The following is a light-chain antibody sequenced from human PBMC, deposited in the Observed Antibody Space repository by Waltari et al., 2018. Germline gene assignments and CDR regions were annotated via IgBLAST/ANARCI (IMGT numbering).Light chain of an antibody. CDR3: SSYAGSVV. J-gene: IGLJ3*02. CDR2: GVN. Sequence: QSALTQPASVSGSRGQSITISCTGSSSDIGSYNVVSLYQHHPGKAPKLLIYGVNNRPSGVSNRFSGSKSGNTASLTSSGLQAEDEADYYCSSYAGSVVFGGGTKLTVL. CDR1: SSDIGSYNV. V-gene: IGLV2-23*02.